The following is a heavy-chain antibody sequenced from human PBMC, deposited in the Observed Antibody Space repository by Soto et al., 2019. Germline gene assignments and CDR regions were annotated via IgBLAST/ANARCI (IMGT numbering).Heavy chain of an antibody. D-gene: IGHD3-22*01. CDR1: GFTFSKYA. J-gene: IGHJ4*02. CDR3: ARTGYDRSGYFVEYYFDY. CDR2: ISNDGSNP. V-gene: IGHV3-30-3*01. Sequence: PGGSLRLSCAASGFTFSKYAMHWVRQARGTGLEWVAVISNDGSNPYYADSVKGRFTISRDNSKNTPYLQMNSLREEDTAVYYCARTGYDRSGYFVEYYFDYWGQGTLVTVSS.